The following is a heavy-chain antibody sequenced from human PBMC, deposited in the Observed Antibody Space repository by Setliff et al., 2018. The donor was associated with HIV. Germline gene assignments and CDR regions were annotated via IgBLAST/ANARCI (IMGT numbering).Heavy chain of an antibody. CDR1: GGSLSGYY. J-gene: IGHJ6*03. CDR3: ARGVNQTYYDFWSGNYMRKYYYYYMDV. Sequence: SETLSLTCAVYGGSLSGYYWSWIRQPPGKGLEWIGEINQSGSTNYNPSLKSRVTISVDTSKNQFSQKLSSVTAADTAVYYCARGVNQTYYDFWSGNYMRKYYYYYMDVWGKGTTVTVSS. D-gene: IGHD3-3*01. V-gene: IGHV4-34*01. CDR2: INQSGST.